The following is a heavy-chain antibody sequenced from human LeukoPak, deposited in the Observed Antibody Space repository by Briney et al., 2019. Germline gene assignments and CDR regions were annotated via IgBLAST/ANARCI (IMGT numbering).Heavy chain of an antibody. J-gene: IGHJ6*03. CDR3: ARTMVRGVITNSYYMDV. D-gene: IGHD3-10*01. Sequence: VASVKVSCKASGGTFSSYAVSWVRQAPGQGLEWMGRIIPIFGTANYAQKFQGRVTITTDESTSTAYMELSSLRSEDTAVYYCARTMVRGVITNSYYMDVWGKGTTVTVSS. CDR2: IIPIFGTA. V-gene: IGHV1-69*05. CDR1: GGTFSSYA.